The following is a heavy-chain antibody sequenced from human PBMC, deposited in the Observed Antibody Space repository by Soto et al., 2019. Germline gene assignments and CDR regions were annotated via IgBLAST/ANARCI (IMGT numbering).Heavy chain of an antibody. V-gene: IGHV3-21*01. J-gene: IGHJ5*02. D-gene: IGHD1-26*01. Sequence: PGGSLRLSCAASGFSFSTYNMNWVRQAPGKGLEWVSSIDASSTHIYYADSVKGRFTISRDNGKSSLYLQMDSLRAEDTALYYCVRKQYDFIVEPWGQGTLVTVSS. CDR3: VRKQYDFIVEP. CDR2: IDASSTHI. CDR1: GFSFSTYN.